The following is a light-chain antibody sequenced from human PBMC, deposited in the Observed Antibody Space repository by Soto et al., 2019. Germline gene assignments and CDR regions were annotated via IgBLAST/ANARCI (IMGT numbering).Light chain of an antibody. V-gene: IGKV3-11*01. Sequence: EIVLTQSPATMSLSPGERATLSCRASQSVSTFLAWYQQKPGQASRLLIYDASNRATGIPARFSGSGSGTDFTLTISSLEPEDFAVYYCQQRSVWVTFGGGTKVDFK. J-gene: IGKJ4*01. CDR3: QQRSVWVT. CDR1: QSVSTF. CDR2: DAS.